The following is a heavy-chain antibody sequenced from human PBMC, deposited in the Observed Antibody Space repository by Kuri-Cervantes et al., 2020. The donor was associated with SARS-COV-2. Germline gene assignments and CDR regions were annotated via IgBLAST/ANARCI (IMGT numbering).Heavy chain of an antibody. CDR3: ARSLVFYDFWSGYHYYMDV. D-gene: IGHD3-3*01. CDR2: INPSGGST. J-gene: IGHJ6*03. CDR1: GYTLTELS. Sequence: ASVKVSCKVSGYTLTELSMHWVRQAPGQGLEWMGIINPSGGSTSYAQKFQGRVTMTRDTSTSTVYMELSSLRSEDTAVYYCARSLVFYDFWSGYHYYMDVWGKGTTVTVSS. V-gene: IGHV1-46*01.